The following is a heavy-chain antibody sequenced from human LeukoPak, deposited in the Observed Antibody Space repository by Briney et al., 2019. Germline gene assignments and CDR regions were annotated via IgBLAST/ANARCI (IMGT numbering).Heavy chain of an antibody. CDR1: GGPFSGYY. Sequence: PSETLSLTCAVYGGPFSGYYWSWIRQPPGKGLEWIGEINHSGSTNYNPSLKSRVTISVDTSKNQFSLKLSSVTAADTAVYYCATSAVGATSWFDPWGQGTLVTVSS. CDR3: ATSAVGATSWFDP. CDR2: INHSGST. V-gene: IGHV4-34*01. D-gene: IGHD1-26*01. J-gene: IGHJ5*02.